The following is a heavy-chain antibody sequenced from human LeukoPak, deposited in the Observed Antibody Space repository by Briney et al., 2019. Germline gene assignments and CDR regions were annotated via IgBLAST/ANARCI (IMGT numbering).Heavy chain of an antibody. CDR2: IYHSGST. Sequence: SETLSLTCTVSGGSISSYYWSWIRQPPGKGLEWIGSIYHSGSTYYNPSLKSRVTISVDTSKNQFSLKLSSVTAADTAVYYCARAGGSGSYCDYWGQGTLVTVSS. CDR1: GGSISSYY. CDR3: ARAGGSGSYCDY. J-gene: IGHJ4*02. V-gene: IGHV4-59*08. D-gene: IGHD1-26*01.